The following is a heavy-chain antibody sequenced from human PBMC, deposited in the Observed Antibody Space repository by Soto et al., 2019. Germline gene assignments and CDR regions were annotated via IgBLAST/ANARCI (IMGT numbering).Heavy chain of an antibody. D-gene: IGHD6-13*01. CDR3: ARDLGDSSSWTGDNWFDP. Sequence: ASVKVSCKASGGTFTSYYMHWVRQAPGQGLEWMGIINPSGGSTSYAQKFQGRVTMTRDTSTSTVYMELGSLRSEDTAVYYCARDLGDSSSWTGDNWFDPWGQGTLVTVSS. V-gene: IGHV1-46*01. CDR1: GGTFTSYY. CDR2: INPSGGST. J-gene: IGHJ5*02.